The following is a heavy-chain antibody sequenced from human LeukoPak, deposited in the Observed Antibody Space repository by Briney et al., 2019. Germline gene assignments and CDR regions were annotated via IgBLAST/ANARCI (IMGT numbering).Heavy chain of an antibody. CDR3: ARERKTYYYDSSGYPLGFDP. CDR2: IIPILGIA. Sequence: SVKVSCKASGYTFTSYDINWVRQATGQGLEWMGWIIPILGIANYAQKFQGRVTITADKSTSTAYMELSSLRSEDTAVYYCARERKTYYYDSSGYPLGFDPWGQGTLVTVSS. V-gene: IGHV1-69*10. D-gene: IGHD3-22*01. J-gene: IGHJ5*02. CDR1: GYTFTSYD.